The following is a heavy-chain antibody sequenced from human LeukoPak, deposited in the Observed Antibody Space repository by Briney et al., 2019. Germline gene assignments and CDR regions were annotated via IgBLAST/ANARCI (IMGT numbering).Heavy chain of an antibody. Sequence: GGSLRLSCAASGFTVSSNDMSWVRQAPGKGLGWVSVIYSGGTYYADSVKGRFTISRDNSKNTLNLQMNSLRAEDTAVYYCASVTGGYFDYWGQGTLVTVSS. CDR1: GFTVSSND. D-gene: IGHD2-8*02. J-gene: IGHJ4*02. CDR3: ASVTGGYFDY. V-gene: IGHV3-53*01. CDR2: IYSGGT.